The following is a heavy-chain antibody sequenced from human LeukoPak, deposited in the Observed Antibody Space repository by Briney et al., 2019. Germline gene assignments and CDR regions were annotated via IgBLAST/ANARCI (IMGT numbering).Heavy chain of an antibody. CDR2: IIPILGTA. CDR1: GGTFSSYA. CDR3: AREAVAGTYYFDY. J-gene: IGHJ4*02. D-gene: IGHD6-19*01. Sequence: ASVKVSCKASGGTFSSYAISWVRQAPGQGLEWMGGIIPILGTANYAQKFQGRVTITADESTSTAYMELSSLRSEDTAVYYRAREAVAGTYYFDYWGQGTLVTVSS. V-gene: IGHV1-69*13.